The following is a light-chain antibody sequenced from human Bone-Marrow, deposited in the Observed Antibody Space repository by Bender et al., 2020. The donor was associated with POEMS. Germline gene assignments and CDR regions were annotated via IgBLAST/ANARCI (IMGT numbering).Light chain of an antibody. CDR3: QAWDSTTFVV. V-gene: IGLV3-21*02. J-gene: IGLJ2*01. CDR1: NIGTKG. CDR2: DDK. Sequence: SYVLTQPPSVSVAPGQTASITCGGNNIGTKGVHWYQQKPGQAPVLVVHDDKHRPSGIPERFSGSNSGNTATLTISRVEAGDEADYYCQAWDSTTFVVFGGGTKLTVL.